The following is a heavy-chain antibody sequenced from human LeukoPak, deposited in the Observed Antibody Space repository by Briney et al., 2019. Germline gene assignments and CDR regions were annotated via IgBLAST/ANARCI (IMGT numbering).Heavy chain of an antibody. D-gene: IGHD1-26*01. J-gene: IGHJ4*02. CDR2: IKTDGSEA. Sequence: GSLRLSCDASGFFFPNSCMHWVRQFPGKGLVWVSRIKTDGSEASYADSVRGRFVISRDNAQNTLYLEMTGLRGDDTAVYFCARDVGPYGGSPGADWGQGTLVIVSA. CDR3: ARDVGPYGGSPGAD. CDR1: GFFFPNSC. V-gene: IGHV3-74*01.